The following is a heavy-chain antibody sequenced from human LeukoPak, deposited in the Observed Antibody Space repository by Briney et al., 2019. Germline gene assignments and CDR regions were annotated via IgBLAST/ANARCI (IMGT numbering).Heavy chain of an antibody. Sequence: PGGSLRLSCAASGFTFSSYGMHWVRQAPGKGLEWVAVISYDGSNKYYADSVKGRFTISRDNSKNTLYLQMNSLRAEDTAVYYCARESDFWNYFDYWGQGTLVTVSS. CDR3: ARESDFWNYFDY. CDR1: GFTFSSYG. D-gene: IGHD1-1*01. J-gene: IGHJ4*02. CDR2: ISYDGSNK. V-gene: IGHV3-30*19.